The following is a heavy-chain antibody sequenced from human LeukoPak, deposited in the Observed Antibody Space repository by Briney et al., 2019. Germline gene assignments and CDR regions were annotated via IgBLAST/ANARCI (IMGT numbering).Heavy chain of an antibody. CDR3: ATRPRSRYCSSTSCYDSTLFDY. J-gene: IGHJ4*02. V-gene: IGHV4-39*01. Sequence: SETLSLTCTVSGGSISSSSYYWGWIRQPPGKGLEWIGSIYYSGSTYYNPSLKSRVTISVDTSKNQLSLKLSSVTAADTAVYYCATRPRSRYCSSTSCYDSTLFDYWGQGTLVTVSS. CDR1: GGSISSSSYY. D-gene: IGHD2-2*01. CDR2: IYYSGST.